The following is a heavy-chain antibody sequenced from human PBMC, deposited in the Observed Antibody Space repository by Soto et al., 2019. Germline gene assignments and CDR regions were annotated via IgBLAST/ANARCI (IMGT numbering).Heavy chain of an antibody. D-gene: IGHD5-18*01. CDR1: GGSFSGYY. V-gene: IGHV4-34*01. J-gene: IGHJ6*02. CDR2: INHSGST. CDR3: ARELRYSFTYYYGMDV. Sequence: QVQLQQWGAGLLKPSETLSLTCAVYGGSFSGYYWSWIRQPPGKGLEWIGEINHSGSTNYNPSLKSRVTISVDTSKTQFSLKLSSVTAADTAVYYCARELRYSFTYYYGMDVWGQGTTVTVSS.